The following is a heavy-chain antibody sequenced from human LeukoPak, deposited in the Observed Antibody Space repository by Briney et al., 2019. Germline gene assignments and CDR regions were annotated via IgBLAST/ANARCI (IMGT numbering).Heavy chain of an antibody. V-gene: IGHV3-48*04. CDR2: ISSSSSTI. D-gene: IGHD4-17*01. Sequence: QPGGSLRLSCAASGFTFSSYSMNWVRQAPGKGLEWVSYISSSSSTIYYADSVKGRFTISRDNAKNSLYLQMNSLRAEDTAVYYCARIWPETYGDYEDYWGQGTLVTVSS. J-gene: IGHJ4*02. CDR1: GFTFSSYS. CDR3: ARIWPETYGDYEDY.